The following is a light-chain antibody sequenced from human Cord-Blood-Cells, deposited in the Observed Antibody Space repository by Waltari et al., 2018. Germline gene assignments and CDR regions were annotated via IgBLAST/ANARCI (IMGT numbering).Light chain of an antibody. CDR3: QQSYSTPGT. CDR2: AAS. Sequence: DIQMTQSPSSLSASVGDRVTITCRASQSISSYLNWYQQKPGKAPKLLIYAASSLQSGVPSRLSGSGSGTDFTLTISSLQPDDFATYYCQQSYSTPGTFGQGTKLEIK. J-gene: IGKJ2*02. CDR1: QSISSY. V-gene: IGKV1-39*01.